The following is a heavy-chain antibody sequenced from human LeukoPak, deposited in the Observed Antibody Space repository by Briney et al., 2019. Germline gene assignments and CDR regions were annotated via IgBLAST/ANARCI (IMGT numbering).Heavy chain of an antibody. CDR3: AREGDQYDILTGNSWFDP. V-gene: IGHV4-59*01. J-gene: IGHJ5*02. Sequence: SETLSLTCTVSGGSINNYYWSWIRQPPGKGLEWIGYIYHRGSTNYNPSLKSRVTISVDTSKNQFSLKLSSVTAADTAVYYCAREGDQYDILTGNSWFDPWGRGTLVTVSS. CDR1: GGSINNYY. CDR2: IYHRGST. D-gene: IGHD3-9*01.